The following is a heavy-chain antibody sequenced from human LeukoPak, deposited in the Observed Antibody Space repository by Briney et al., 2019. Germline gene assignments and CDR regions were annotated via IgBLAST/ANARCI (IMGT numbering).Heavy chain of an antibody. Sequence: ASVKVSCKASGYTFTSYGISCVRQAPGQGLEWMGWISAYNGNTNYAQKLQGRVTMTTDTSTSTAYMELRSLRSDDTAVYYCARGPSVSVLPFFYYYMDVWGKGTTVTVSS. J-gene: IGHJ6*03. D-gene: IGHD3-10*02. CDR2: ISAYNGNT. CDR1: GYTFTSYG. V-gene: IGHV1-18*01. CDR3: ARGPSVSVLPFFYYYMDV.